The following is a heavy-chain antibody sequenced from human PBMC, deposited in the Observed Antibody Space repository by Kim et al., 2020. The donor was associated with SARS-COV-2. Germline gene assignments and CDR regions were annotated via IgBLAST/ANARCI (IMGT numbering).Heavy chain of an antibody. J-gene: IGHJ4*02. V-gene: IGHV3-21*01. D-gene: IGHD3-22*01. CDR1: GFTFSSYS. CDR3: AVASSYDSSGYSTGFGY. CDR2: ISSSGSYI. Sequence: GGSLRLSCAASGFTFSSYSMNWVRQAPGTGLEWVSFISSSGSYIYYADSVKGRFTISRDNAKNSLYLQMNSLRAEDTAVYYCAVASSYDSSGYSTGFGYWGQETLVTFSS.